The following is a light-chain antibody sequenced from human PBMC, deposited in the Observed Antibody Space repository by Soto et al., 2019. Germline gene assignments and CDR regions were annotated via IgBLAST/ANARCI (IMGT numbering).Light chain of an antibody. J-gene: IGKJ1*01. CDR2: WAS. CDR3: QQYYTTPHT. Sequence: DIVMTQSPDSLAVSLGERATINCKSNQNVLSTSNNRNYLAWYQHKPGQPPQLLVSWASTRDSAVPDRFSGSGSGTDFTLTISSLQAEDAAVYYCQQYYTTPHTFGQGTKVEI. V-gene: IGKV4-1*01. CDR1: QNVLSTSNNRNY.